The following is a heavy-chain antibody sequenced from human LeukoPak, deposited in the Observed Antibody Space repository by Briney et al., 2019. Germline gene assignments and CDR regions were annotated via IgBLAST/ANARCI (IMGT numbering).Heavy chain of an antibody. V-gene: IGHV1-8*01. CDR3: ARAVRRDSGGWRLDY. D-gene: IGHD2-15*01. CDR2: MNPNSGNT. Sequence: ASVKVSRKASGYPFTSYDIIWVRQATGQGLECLGWMNPNSGNTGYAQKFQGRVTMTRNTSISTAYMELSSVRSEDTAVYYCARAVRRDSGGWRLDYWGQGTLVTVSS. J-gene: IGHJ4*02. CDR1: GYPFTSYD.